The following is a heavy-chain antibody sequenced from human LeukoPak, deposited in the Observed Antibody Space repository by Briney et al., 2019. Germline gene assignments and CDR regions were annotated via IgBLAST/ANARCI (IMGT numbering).Heavy chain of an antibody. CDR3: ARDFGTTGWHTFDY. CDR2: TYYRSKWYN. V-gene: IGHV6-1*01. CDR1: GDSVSGKNGA. D-gene: IGHD6-19*01. J-gene: IGHJ4*02. Sequence: SQTLSLTCAVSGDSVSGKNGAWNWIRQSPPRGLEWLGRTYYRSKWYNDYAESMEGRMTISQDTSKNQYSLHLNSVTPDDTAVYYCARDFGTTGWHTFDYWGQGTLVTVSS.